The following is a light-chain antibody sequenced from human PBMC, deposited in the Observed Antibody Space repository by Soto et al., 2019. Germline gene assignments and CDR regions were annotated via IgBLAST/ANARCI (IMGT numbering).Light chain of an antibody. CDR2: DAS. V-gene: IGKV3-11*01. J-gene: IGKJ4*01. Sequence: ELVLTQSPATLSLSPGDRATLSCRASQSVSSFLAWYQQKPGQAPRLLIYDASNRATGIPARFSGSGSGTDFTLTISSLEPEDFAVYYCQQRSNWPLTLGGGTKVEIK. CDR1: QSVSSF. CDR3: QQRSNWPLT.